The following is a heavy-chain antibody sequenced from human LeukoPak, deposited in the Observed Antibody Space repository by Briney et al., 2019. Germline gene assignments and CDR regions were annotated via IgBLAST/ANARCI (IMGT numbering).Heavy chain of an antibody. J-gene: IGHJ6*03. V-gene: IGHV1-2*02. CDR2: INPNSGGT. Sequence: ASVKVSCKASGYTFTGYYIHWVRQAPGQGLEWVGWINPNSGGTNYAQKFQGRVTMTRDTSISTAYMELSRLRSDDTAVYYCARSYGSGSYTAGYYYYMDVWGKGTTVTVSS. CDR1: GYTFTGYY. CDR3: ARSYGSGSYTAGYYYYMDV. D-gene: IGHD3-10*01.